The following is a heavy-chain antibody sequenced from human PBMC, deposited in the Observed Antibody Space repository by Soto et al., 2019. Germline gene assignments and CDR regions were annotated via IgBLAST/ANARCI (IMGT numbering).Heavy chain of an antibody. CDR2: IDYSGGST. Sequence: GGSLRLSCAASRFTFSSYAMSWVRQAPGKGLEWVSVIDYSGGSTSYADSVKGRFTISRDNSKNTLYLQMNSLRAEDTAVYYCAKGGGRSAGTVDYWGQGTLVTVSS. D-gene: IGHD6-13*01. CDR3: AKGGGRSAGTVDY. V-gene: IGHV3-23*01. CDR1: RFTFSSYA. J-gene: IGHJ4*02.